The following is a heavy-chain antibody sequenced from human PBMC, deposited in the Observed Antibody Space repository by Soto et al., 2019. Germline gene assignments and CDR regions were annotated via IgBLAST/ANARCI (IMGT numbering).Heavy chain of an antibody. D-gene: IGHD4-17*01. CDR2: MKRDGSET. J-gene: IGHJ4*02. CDR1: GFTFSRSW. Sequence: EVHLVESGGGLVQPGGSLRLSCAASGFTFSRSWMSWVRQAPGKGLEWVATMKRDGSETSYVDSVKGRFTIARDNARNSLSLQMHSLRAEDTAIYYCARLYGDYVGGHFGFFDYWGQGTLVTVSS. CDR3: ARLYGDYVGGHFGFFDY. V-gene: IGHV3-7*01.